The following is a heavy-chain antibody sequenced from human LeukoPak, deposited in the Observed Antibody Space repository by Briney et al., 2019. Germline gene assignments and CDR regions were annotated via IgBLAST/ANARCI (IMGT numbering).Heavy chain of an antibody. Sequence: PSETLSLTCTVASGSISSSPYYWGWIRQPPGKGLEWIGSIYYSGTTHYNPSLESRVTRSVDTSKNQFSLKLASVTAADTAIYYCAKGAGGFSYYNWFDPWGQGTLVTVSS. CDR1: SGSISSSPYY. V-gene: IGHV4-39*07. D-gene: IGHD5-18*01. CDR2: IYYSGTT. J-gene: IGHJ5*02. CDR3: AKGAGGFSYYNWFDP.